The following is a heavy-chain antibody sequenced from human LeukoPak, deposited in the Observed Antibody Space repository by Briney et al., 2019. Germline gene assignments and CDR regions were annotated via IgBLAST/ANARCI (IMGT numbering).Heavy chain of an antibody. CDR1: GYTFTGYY. J-gene: IGHJ4*02. V-gene: IGHV1-2*02. CDR2: INPNSGGT. Sequence: ASVKVSCKASGYTFTGYYMHWVRQAPGQGLEWMGWINPNSGGTNYAQKFQGRVTMTRDTSISTAYMELSRLRSDDTAVYYCARERGSGYCSGGSCPRRGHFDYWGQGTLVTVSS. CDR3: ARERGSGYCSGGSCPRRGHFDY. D-gene: IGHD2-15*01.